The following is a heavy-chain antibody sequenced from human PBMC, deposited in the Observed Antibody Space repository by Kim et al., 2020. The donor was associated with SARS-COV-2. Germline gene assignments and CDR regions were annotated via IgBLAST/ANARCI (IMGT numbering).Heavy chain of an antibody. CDR2: INHSGST. D-gene: IGHD5-12*01. CDR3: ARGGRRGYSGYPLGY. J-gene: IGHJ4*02. V-gene: IGHV4-34*01. CDR1: GGSFSGYY. Sequence: SETLSLTCAVYGGSFSGYYWSWIRQPPGKGLEWIGEINHSGSTNYNPSLKSRVTISVDTSKNQFSLKLSSVTAADTAVYYCARGGRRGYSGYPLGYWGQG.